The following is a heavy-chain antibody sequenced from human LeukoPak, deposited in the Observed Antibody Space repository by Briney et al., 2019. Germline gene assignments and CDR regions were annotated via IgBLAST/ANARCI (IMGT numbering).Heavy chain of an antibody. D-gene: IGHD5-12*01. CDR3: ARHIPEVATISYFDY. J-gene: IGHJ4*02. Sequence: SHTLSLTPTLTVGSHSSYYGSWIPQPSGTGLERLMYNYYSGSTNYNPSRKSRVTISVDTSKNLVSLKLSSVTAADTAVYYYARHIPEVATISYFDYWGQGTLVTVSS. V-gene: IGHV4-59*08. CDR1: VGSHSSYY. CDR2: NYYSGST.